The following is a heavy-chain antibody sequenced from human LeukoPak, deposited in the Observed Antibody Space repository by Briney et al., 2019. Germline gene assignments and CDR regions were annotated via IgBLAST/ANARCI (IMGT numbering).Heavy chain of an antibody. CDR2: IYSGGST. Sequence: GGSRRLSRAASGFTVSSNYMSWVRQAPGKVLEWVSVIYSGGSTYYADSVKGRFTISRDNSKNTLYLQMNSLRAEDTAVYYCARGLKYSSGWYYFDYWGQGTLVTVSS. CDR3: ARGLKYSSGWYYFDY. V-gene: IGHV3-53*01. D-gene: IGHD6-19*01. CDR1: GFTVSSNY. J-gene: IGHJ4*02.